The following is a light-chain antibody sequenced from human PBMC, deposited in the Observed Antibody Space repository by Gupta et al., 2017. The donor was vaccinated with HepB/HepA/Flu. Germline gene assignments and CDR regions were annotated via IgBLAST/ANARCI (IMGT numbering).Light chain of an antibody. CDR3: QAWDSSSVV. V-gene: IGLV3-1*01. CDR2: QDT. CDR1: KLGDKY. J-gene: IGLJ2*01. Sequence: SYELTQPPSVSVSPGQTANITCSGDKLGDKYACWYQHKPGQSPVLVIYQDTKRPSGIPGRFSAFNSGNTATLTISGTKARDEADYYCQAWDSSSVVFGGGTKLTVL.